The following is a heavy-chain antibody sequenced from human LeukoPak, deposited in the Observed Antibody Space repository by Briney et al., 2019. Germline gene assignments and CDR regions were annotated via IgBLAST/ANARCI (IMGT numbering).Heavy chain of an antibody. D-gene: IGHD6-19*01. Sequence: SETLSLTCAVYGGSFSGYYWSWIRQPLGKGLEWIGEINHSGSTNYNPSLKSRVTISVDTSKNQFSLKLSSVTAADTAVYYCARGRYSSGWYRRGWPVDYWGQGTLVTVSS. J-gene: IGHJ4*02. V-gene: IGHV4-34*01. CDR1: GGSFSGYY. CDR3: ARGRYSSGWYRRGWPVDY. CDR2: INHSGST.